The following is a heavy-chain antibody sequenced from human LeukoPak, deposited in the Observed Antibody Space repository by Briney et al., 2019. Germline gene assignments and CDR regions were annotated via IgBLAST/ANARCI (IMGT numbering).Heavy chain of an antibody. D-gene: IGHD1-26*01. Sequence: GGSLRLSCAASGFSFSSSWMHWVCQVPGKGVVWVSRINDDETSTSYAGSVKGRFTISRDNAKNTLYLQMNSLRAEDTAVYYCATTGSGSYYDYWGQGTLVTVSS. CDR2: INDDETST. V-gene: IGHV3-74*01. CDR1: GFSFSSSW. CDR3: ATTGSGSYYDY. J-gene: IGHJ4*02.